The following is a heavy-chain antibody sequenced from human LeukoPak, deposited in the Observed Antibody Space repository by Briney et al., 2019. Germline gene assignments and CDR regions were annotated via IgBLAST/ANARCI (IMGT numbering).Heavy chain of an antibody. V-gene: IGHV1-69*06. CDR1: GGTFSSYA. CDR3: ATARYGTTVVTPLGYWYFDL. Sequence: ASVKVSCKASGGTFSSYAISWVRQAPGQGLEWMGGIIPIFGTANYAQKFQGRVTITADKSTSTAYMELSSLRSEDTAVYYCATARYGTTVVTPLGYWYFDLWGRGTLVTVSS. CDR2: IIPIFGTA. J-gene: IGHJ2*01. D-gene: IGHD4-23*01.